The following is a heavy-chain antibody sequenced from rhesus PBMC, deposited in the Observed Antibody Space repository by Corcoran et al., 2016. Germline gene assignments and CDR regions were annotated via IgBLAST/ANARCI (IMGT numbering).Heavy chain of an antibody. J-gene: IGHJ2*01. CDR2: IYGSGGSN. D-gene: IGHD5-42*01. Sequence: QVQLQESGPGLVKPSETLSLTRAVSGYSISSGYYWGWIRQPPGKGLEWIGSIYGSGGSNYLTPSLKSRVTLYGDTSKNQFSLKLSSVTAADTAGYYCARVGSSWSEWDTVGTEWYFDLWGPGTPITISS. CDR3: ARVGSSWSEWDTVGTEWYFDL. V-gene: IGHV4S14*01. CDR1: GYSISSGYY.